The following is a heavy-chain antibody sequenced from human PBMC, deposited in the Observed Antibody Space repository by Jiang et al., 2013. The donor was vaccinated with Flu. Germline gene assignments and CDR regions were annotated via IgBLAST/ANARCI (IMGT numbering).Heavy chain of an antibody. Sequence: QLVESGPGLVEAFTRPLSLTVWCLWWLHPWLLLELDPAAPQGRDWSRLDISHYSGSTKYSPSLESRVTMSVDTSNNQLSLRILSVTAADTAVYYCVRHEDGRSHLNWGQGKLVIVSS. J-gene: IGHJ4*02. CDR1: WLHPWLL. CDR3: VRHEDGRSHLN. CDR2: SHYSGST. V-gene: IGHV4-59*08. D-gene: IGHD1-14*01.